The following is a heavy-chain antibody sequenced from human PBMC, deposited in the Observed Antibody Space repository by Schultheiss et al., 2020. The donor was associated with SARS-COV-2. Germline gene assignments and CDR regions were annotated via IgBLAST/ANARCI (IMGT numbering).Heavy chain of an antibody. D-gene: IGHD5-24*01. Sequence: ASVKVSCKASGYTFTSYGITWVRQAPGQGLEWMGGFDPEDGETIYAQKFQGRVTMTEDTSTDTAYMELSRLRSDDTAVYYCARDLRAFRFDPWGQGTLVTVSS. J-gene: IGHJ5*02. CDR2: FDPEDGET. V-gene: IGHV1-24*01. CDR3: ARDLRAFRFDP. CDR1: GYTFTSYG.